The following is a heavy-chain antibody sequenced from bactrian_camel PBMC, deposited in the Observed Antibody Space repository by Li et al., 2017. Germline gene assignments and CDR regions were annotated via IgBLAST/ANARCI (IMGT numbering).Heavy chain of an antibody. Sequence: VQLVESGGGLVQPGGSLRLSCEASGFNFSSYAMNWVRQAPGKGLEWVAHISGGGWNYYYTDSVKGRFTISTDNAKNTLYLQLDSLKIEDTAMYYCGAGVPGHWFGYWGQGTQVTVS. CDR2: ISGGGWNY. CDR1: GFNFSSYA. D-gene: IGHD5*01. CDR3: GAGVPGHWFGY. V-gene: IGHV3S31*01. J-gene: IGHJ6*01.